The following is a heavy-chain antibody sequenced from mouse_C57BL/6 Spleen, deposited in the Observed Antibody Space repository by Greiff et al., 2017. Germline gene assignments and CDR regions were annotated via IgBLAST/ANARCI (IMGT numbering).Heavy chain of an antibody. V-gene: IGHV1-53*01. Sequence: QVQLQQPGTELVKPGASVKLSCKASGYTFTSYGMHWVQQRPGQGLEWIGNINPSNGGTYYNEKFKSKATLTVDKSSSTAYMQLSSLTSEDSAVYYWARESPRRARDYWGQGTSVTVSS. CDR1: GYTFTSYG. CDR2: INPSNGGT. CDR3: ARESPRRARDY. J-gene: IGHJ4*01.